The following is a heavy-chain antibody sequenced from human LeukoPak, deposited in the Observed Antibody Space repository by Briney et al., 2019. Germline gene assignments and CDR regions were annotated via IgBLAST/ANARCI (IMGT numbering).Heavy chain of an antibody. CDR2: INHSGST. CDR3: ARGWYSSSWFDY. Sequence: SETLSLTCAVYGGSFSGYYWSWIRQPPGKGLEWIGEINHSGSTNYDPSLKSRVTISVDTSKNQFSLKLSSVTAADTAVYYCARGWYSSSWFDYWGQGTLVTVSS. D-gene: IGHD6-13*01. V-gene: IGHV4-34*01. CDR1: GGSFSGYY. J-gene: IGHJ4*02.